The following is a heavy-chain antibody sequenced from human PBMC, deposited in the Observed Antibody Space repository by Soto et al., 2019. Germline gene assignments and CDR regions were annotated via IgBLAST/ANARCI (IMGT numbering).Heavy chain of an antibody. J-gene: IGHJ5*02. V-gene: IGHV4-39*01. CDR2: IYFSGNA. CDR1: DGSISDPNYF. Sequence: PSETLSLTCIVSDGSISDPNYFWGWIRQTPGKGLEWLGSIYFSGNAYYNPALKSRVTISVDKSKNQFSLKLTSVTAADTAVYFCARQGSYYYGSGSYFKVYNRFDPWGQGTLVTVSS. D-gene: IGHD3-10*01. CDR3: ARQGSYYYGSGSYFKVYNRFDP.